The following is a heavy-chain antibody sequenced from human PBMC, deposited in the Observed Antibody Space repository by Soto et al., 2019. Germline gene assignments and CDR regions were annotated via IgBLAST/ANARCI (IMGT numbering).Heavy chain of an antibody. Sequence: GSLRLSCTASGITFSNYAISWVRQAPRKGLEWGSSISTSGGRPYYEDSVKGRLTISRDNTKNTLYLQINSLRVEDTAVYYCAKDPDRYDYVWGTYRYIDHWGQGTLVTVSS. CDR2: ISTSGGRP. D-gene: IGHD3-16*02. CDR1: GITFSNYA. J-gene: IGHJ4*02. CDR3: AKDPDRYDYVWGTYRYIDH. V-gene: IGHV3-23*01.